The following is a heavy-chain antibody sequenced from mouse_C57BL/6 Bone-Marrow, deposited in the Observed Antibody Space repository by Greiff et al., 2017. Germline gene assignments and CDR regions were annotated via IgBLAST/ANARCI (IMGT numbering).Heavy chain of an antibody. CDR1: GFTFSSYA. CDR3: ARDLSNPDYYAMDY. CDR2: ISDGGSYT. V-gene: IGHV5-4*01. D-gene: IGHD2-5*01. J-gene: IGHJ4*01. Sequence: VQLKESGGGLVKPGGSLKLSCAASGFTFSSYAMSWVRQTPEKRLEWVATISDGGSYTYYPDNVKGRFTISRDNAKNNLYLQMSHLKSEDTAMYYCARDLSNPDYYAMDYWGQGTSVTVSS.